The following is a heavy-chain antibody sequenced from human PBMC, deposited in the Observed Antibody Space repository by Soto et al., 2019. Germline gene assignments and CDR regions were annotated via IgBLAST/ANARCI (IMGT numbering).Heavy chain of an antibody. CDR2: ISFGGEIT. CDR1: GFTFTNYA. V-gene: IGHV3-23*01. CDR3: AKQPGLTRWFDP. J-gene: IGHJ5*02. D-gene: IGHD3-10*01. Sequence: GSLRLSCAASGFTFTNYAMTWVRQAPGKGLEWVSSISFGGEITFYADSVKGRFTISRDNSKNTLYLQMSSLRAEDTALYYCAKQPGLTRWFDPWGQGTLVTVSS.